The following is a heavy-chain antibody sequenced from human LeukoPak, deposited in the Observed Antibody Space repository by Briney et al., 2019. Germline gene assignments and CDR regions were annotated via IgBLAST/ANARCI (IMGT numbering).Heavy chain of an antibody. CDR3: ARDAMSSVTTSPHYFDY. CDR2: SNPSGGST. Sequence: ASVKVSYKASGDTFTSYYMHWVRQAPGRGLEWMGISNPSGGSTTYAQKFQGRVTMTRDTSTSTVYMDLSSLRSEDTAVYYCARDAMSSVTTSPHYFDYWGQGTLVTVSS. CDR1: GDTFTSYY. D-gene: IGHD4-17*01. V-gene: IGHV1-46*01. J-gene: IGHJ4*02.